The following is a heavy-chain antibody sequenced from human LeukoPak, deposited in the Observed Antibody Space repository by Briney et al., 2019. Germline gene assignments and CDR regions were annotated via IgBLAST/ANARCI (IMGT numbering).Heavy chain of an antibody. D-gene: IGHD6-13*01. J-gene: IGHJ6*02. CDR3: ARGASSSWRVYYYYGMDV. Sequence: GGSLRLSCAASGFTFSSYAMSWVRQAPGKGLEWVSGISGSGGSTYYADSVKGRFTISRDNSKNTLYLQMNSLRAEDTAVYYCARGASSSWRVYYYYGMDVWGQGTTVTVSS. CDR2: ISGSGGST. CDR1: GFTFSSYA. V-gene: IGHV3-23*01.